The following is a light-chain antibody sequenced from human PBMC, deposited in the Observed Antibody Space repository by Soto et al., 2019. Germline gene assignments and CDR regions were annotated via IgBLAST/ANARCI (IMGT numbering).Light chain of an antibody. J-gene: IGLJ2*01. CDR2: RTS. Sequence: QAVVTQEPSLTVSPGGTVTLTCALTTGAVTSDYYPNWFQRKPGQALRTLIYRTSNKHSGTPARFAGSLLGGKAALARAGEQPEDEADYYCVLLYGGAWVFGGGTKLTVL. CDR3: VLLYGGAWV. CDR1: TGAVTSDYY. V-gene: IGLV7-43*01.